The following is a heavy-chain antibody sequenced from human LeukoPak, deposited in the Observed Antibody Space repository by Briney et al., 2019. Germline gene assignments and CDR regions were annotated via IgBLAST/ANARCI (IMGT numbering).Heavy chain of an antibody. Sequence: GGSLRLSCAASGFTFSNYGMHWVRQAPGKGLEWVALIWYDGSNKCYADSVKGRFTISRDNSKNTLYLQMNSLRAEDTAVYYCAGSYYNVFDYWGRGTLVTVSS. V-gene: IGHV3-33*01. CDR2: IWYDGSNK. CDR1: GFTFSNYG. D-gene: IGHD3-10*01. CDR3: AGSYYNVFDY. J-gene: IGHJ4*02.